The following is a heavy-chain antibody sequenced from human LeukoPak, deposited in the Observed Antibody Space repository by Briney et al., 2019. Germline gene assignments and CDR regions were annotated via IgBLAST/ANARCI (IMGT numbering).Heavy chain of an antibody. Sequence: SETLSLTCTVSGGSISSSSYYWGWIRQPPGKGLEWIGSIYHSGSTYYNPSLKSRVTISVDTSKNQFSLKLSSVTAADTAVYYCAREEAERLYYYYMDVWGKGTTVTVSS. V-gene: IGHV4-39*07. J-gene: IGHJ6*03. CDR2: IYHSGST. CDR1: GGSISSSSYY. D-gene: IGHD1-14*01. CDR3: AREEAERLYYYYMDV.